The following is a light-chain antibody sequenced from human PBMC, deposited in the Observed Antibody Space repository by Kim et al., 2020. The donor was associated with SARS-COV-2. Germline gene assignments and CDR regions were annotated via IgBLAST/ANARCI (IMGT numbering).Light chain of an antibody. CDR3: SSDTTSSTYV. CDR1: SSDVGSNNR. J-gene: IGLJ1*01. V-gene: IGLV2-18*02. Sequence: QSVLTQPPSVSGSPGQSVTISCTGTSSDVGSNNRVSWYQQPPGTAPKLMIYEVNNRPSGVPDRFSGSKSGNTASLTISGLQAEDEADYYCSSDTTSSTYVFGTGTKVTVL. CDR2: EVN.